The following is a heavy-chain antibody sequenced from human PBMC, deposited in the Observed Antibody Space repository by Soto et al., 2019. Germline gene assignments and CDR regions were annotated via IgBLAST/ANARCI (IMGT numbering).Heavy chain of an antibody. CDR2: IYPSDSNT. J-gene: IGHJ5*02. D-gene: IGHD4-17*01. V-gene: IGHV5-51*07. CDR1: GYSVTHYW. CDR3: ARHGFYGDYSSNYFDP. Sequence: GESLKISCNGSGYSVTHYWIAWVHQMPGKGLEYMGIIYPSDSNTRYSPSFQGQVTISADKSINTAYLQWSSLRASDTAMYYCARHGFYGDYSSNYFDPWGQGTLVTVSS.